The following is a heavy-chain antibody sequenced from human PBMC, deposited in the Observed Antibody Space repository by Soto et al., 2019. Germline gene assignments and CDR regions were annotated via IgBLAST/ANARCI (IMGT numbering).Heavy chain of an antibody. CDR1: GGSISSGGYS. D-gene: IGHD3-10*01. CDR3: ARQKSLLWDHSAFDI. CDR2: MYHSGST. J-gene: IGHJ3*02. Sequence: SETLSLTCAVSGGSISSGGYSWSWIRQPPGKGLEWIGYMYHSGSTYYNPSLKSRVTISVDTSKNQFSLKLSSVTAADTAVYYCARQKSLLWDHSAFDIWGQGTMVT. V-gene: IGHV4-30-2*05.